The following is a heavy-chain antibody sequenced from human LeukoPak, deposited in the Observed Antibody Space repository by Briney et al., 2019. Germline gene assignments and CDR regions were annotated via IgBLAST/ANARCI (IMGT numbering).Heavy chain of an antibody. J-gene: IGHJ4*02. Sequence: SETLSLTCTVSGGSISSYYWSWIRQPPGKGLEWIGYIYYSGSTNYNPSLKSRVTISVDTSKNQFSLKLSSVTAADTAVYYCARHRESGYDSFDYWGQGTLVTVSS. D-gene: IGHD5-12*01. V-gene: IGHV4-59*01. CDR2: IYYSGST. CDR1: GGSISSYY. CDR3: ARHRESGYDSFDY.